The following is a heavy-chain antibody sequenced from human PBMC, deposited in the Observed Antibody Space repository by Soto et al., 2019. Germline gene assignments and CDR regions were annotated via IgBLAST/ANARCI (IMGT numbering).Heavy chain of an antibody. CDR3: ARDRGDDYYRRYFDY. CDR2: IKEDGSEQ. J-gene: IGHJ4*02. Sequence: PGGSLRLSCAASGFSISHYWMSWVRQAPGKGLEWVANIKEDGSEQNYVDSLKGRFTISRDNSKNTLYLEMNSLRDEDTAVYFCARDRGDDYYRRYFDYWGQGTLVTVSS. D-gene: IGHD1-26*01. V-gene: IGHV3-7*01. CDR1: GFSISHYW.